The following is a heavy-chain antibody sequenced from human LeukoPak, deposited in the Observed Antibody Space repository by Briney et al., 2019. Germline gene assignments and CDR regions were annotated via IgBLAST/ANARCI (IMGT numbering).Heavy chain of an antibody. Sequence: SETLSLTCTVSGGSISSSSYYWGWIRQPPGKGLEWIGSIYYSGSTYYNPSLKSRVTISVDTSKNQFSLKLSSVTAADTAVYYCASMGNYDFWSGYWFWFREGRNWFDPWGQGTLVTVSS. CDR1: GGSISSSSYY. CDR2: IYYSGST. V-gene: IGHV4-39*07. CDR3: ASMGNYDFWSGYWFWFREGRNWFDP. D-gene: IGHD3-3*01. J-gene: IGHJ5*02.